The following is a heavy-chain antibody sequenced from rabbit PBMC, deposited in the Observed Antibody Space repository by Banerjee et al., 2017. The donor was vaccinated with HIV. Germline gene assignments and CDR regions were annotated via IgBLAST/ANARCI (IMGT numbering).Heavy chain of an antibody. V-gene: IGHV1S45*01. Sequence: QEQLVESGGGLVQPTGSLTLTCKASGFSFGDKDVMCWVRQAPGKGLEWIACINIVTGRSVYARWAKGRFTMSRTSSTTVTLQMTGLTVADTATYFCARDLVDAIGWNFNLWGPGTLVTVS. J-gene: IGHJ4*01. D-gene: IGHD6-1*01. CDR2: INIVTGRS. CDR1: GFSFGDKDV. CDR3: ARDLVDAIGWNFNL.